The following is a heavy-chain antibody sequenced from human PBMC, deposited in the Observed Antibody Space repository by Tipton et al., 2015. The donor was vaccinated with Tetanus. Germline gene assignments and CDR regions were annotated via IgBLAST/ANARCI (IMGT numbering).Heavy chain of an antibody. CDR3: AGLDYDDRIGYNTINY. D-gene: IGHD3-22*01. Sequence: TLSLTCSVSGGSLRSDDYQWNWIRQPPGKGLEWLAYISPSGRTNSNYSLKSRITISQDKSKNQFSLRLTSVTAADTAVYYCAGLDYDDRIGYNTINYWGRGTLVTVSS. J-gene: IGHJ4*02. V-gene: IGHV4-61*08. CDR2: ISPSGRT. CDR1: GGSLRSDDYQ.